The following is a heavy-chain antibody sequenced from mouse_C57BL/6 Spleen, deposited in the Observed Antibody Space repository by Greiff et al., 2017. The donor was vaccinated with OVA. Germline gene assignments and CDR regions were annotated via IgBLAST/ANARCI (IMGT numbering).Heavy chain of an antibody. D-gene: IGHD1-1*01. CDR1: GYAFTNYL. CDR3: ASTYYGSSYAFAY. CDR2: INPGSGGT. Sequence: QVQLQQSGAELVRPGTSVKVSCKASGYAFTNYLIEWVKQRPGQGLEWIGVINPGSGGTNYNEKFKGKATLTADKSSSTAYMQLSSLTSEDSAVYFCASTYYGSSYAFAYWGQGTLVTVSA. J-gene: IGHJ3*01. V-gene: IGHV1-54*01.